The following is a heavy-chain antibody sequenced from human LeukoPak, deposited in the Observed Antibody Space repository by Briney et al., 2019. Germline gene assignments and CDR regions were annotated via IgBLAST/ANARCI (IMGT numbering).Heavy chain of an antibody. CDR1: GFTFSSST. CDR2: ISSSSSYI. Sequence: GGSLRLSCAASGFTFSSSTMNWVRRAPGKGLEWVSSISSSSSYIYYADSVKGRFTISRDNAKNSLYLQMNSLRAEDTAVYYCATPIPYYDFWSGSDYWGQGTLVTVSS. J-gene: IGHJ4*02. D-gene: IGHD3-3*01. CDR3: ATPIPYYDFWSGSDY. V-gene: IGHV3-21*01.